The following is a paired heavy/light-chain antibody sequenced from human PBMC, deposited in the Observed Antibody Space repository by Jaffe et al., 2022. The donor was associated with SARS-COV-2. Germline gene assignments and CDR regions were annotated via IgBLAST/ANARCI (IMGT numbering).Light chain of an antibody. CDR2: RNN. CDR3: STWDDSLSEWV. J-gene: IGLJ3*02. V-gene: IGLV1-47*01. CDR1: HSNIGSNY. Sequence: QSVLTQPPSASGTPGQRVTMSCSGSHSNIGSNYVYWYQQLPGTAPKLLIHRNNRRPSGVPDRFSGSRSATSGTLAISGLRSEDEADYYCSTWDDSLSEWVFGGGTKLTVL.
Heavy chain of an antibody. V-gene: IGHV3-23*01. Sequence: EVQLLESGGGLVQPGGSLRLSCAASEFTFSSYAMSWVRQAPGKGLEWVSVISGTGGFTYYAGSVKGRFTISRDNSKNTVYLQMNSLRVDDTAVYYCAKDTDHDGSGGGSGLDVWGQGTTVTVSS. CDR3: AKDTDHDGSGGGSGLDV. J-gene: IGHJ6*02. CDR2: ISGTGGFT. CDR1: EFTFSSYA. D-gene: IGHD3-10*01.